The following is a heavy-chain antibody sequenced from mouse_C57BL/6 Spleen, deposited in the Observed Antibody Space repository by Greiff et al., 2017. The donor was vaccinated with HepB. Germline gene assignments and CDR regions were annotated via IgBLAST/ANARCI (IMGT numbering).Heavy chain of an antibody. Sequence: VQLQQPGTELVKPGASVKLSCKASGYTFTSYWMHWVKQRPGQGLEWIGNINPSNGGTNYNEKFKSKATLTVDKSSSTAYMQLSSLTSEDSAVDDCARPEGYYEGWLGDGGKGTRVNVAA. CDR3: ARPEGYYEGWLGD. V-gene: IGHV1-53*01. CDR2: INPSNGGT. CDR1: GYTFTSYW. D-gene: IGHD2-3*01. J-gene: IGHJ3*01.